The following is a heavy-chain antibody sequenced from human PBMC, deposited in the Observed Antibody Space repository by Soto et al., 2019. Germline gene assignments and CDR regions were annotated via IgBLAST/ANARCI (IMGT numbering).Heavy chain of an antibody. V-gene: IGHV4-59*08. Sequence: QVQLQESGPGLVKPSETLSLTCTVSGGSISNFYWTWIRQPPGKGLEWIGNVHYSGNTNYNPSLKSRVTTSVDTAKNQLSLNLSSVTAADTAVYYCARHTGAGSDRGGMDVWGQGTTVTVSS. CDR1: GGSISNFY. CDR2: VHYSGNT. D-gene: IGHD6-25*01. CDR3: ARHTGAGSDRGGMDV. J-gene: IGHJ6*02.